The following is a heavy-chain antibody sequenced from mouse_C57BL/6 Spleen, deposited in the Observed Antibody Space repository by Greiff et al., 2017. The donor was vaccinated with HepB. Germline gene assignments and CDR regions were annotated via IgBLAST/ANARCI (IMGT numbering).Heavy chain of an antibody. J-gene: IGHJ3*01. CDR3: ANYGNYEGFAY. CDR1: GYTFTSYW. V-gene: IGHV1-64*01. Sequence: QVQLQQPGAELVKPGASVKLSCKASGYTFTSYWMHWVKQRPGQGLEWIGMIHPNSGSTNYNEKFTSKATLTVDKSSSTAYMQLSSLTSEDSAVYYCANYGNYEGFAYWGQGTLVTVSA. D-gene: IGHD2-1*01. CDR2: IHPNSGST.